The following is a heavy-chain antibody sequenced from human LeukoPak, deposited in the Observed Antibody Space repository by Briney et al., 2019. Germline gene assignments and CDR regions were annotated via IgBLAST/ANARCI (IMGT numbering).Heavy chain of an antibody. Sequence: GGSLRLSCAASGFTFNDFYMSWIRQAPGKGLEWVSYISSTGGTIYYADSVKGRFTISRDNAKNSLYLQMNSLRADDTAVHYCARAYYYGSGSLWHFDYWGQGTLVTVSS. J-gene: IGHJ4*02. D-gene: IGHD3-10*01. CDR3: ARAYYYGSGSLWHFDY. V-gene: IGHV3-11*04. CDR2: ISSTGGTI. CDR1: GFTFNDFY.